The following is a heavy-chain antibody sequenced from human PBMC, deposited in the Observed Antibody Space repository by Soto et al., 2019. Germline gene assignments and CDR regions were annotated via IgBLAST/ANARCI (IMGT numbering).Heavy chain of an antibody. J-gene: IGHJ3*02. Sequence: SVKVSCKASGGTFSSYTISWVRQAPGQGLEWMGRIIPILGIANYAQKFQGRVTITADKSTSTAYMELSSLRSEDTAVYYCARDSKYDYIWGSYRDAFDIWGQGTMVTVSS. CDR1: GGTFSSYT. CDR2: IIPILGIA. CDR3: ARDSKYDYIWGSYRDAFDI. V-gene: IGHV1-69*04. D-gene: IGHD3-16*02.